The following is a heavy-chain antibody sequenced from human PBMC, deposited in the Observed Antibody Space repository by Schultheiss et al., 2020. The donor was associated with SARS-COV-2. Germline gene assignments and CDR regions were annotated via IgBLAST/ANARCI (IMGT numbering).Heavy chain of an antibody. D-gene: IGHD2-2*01. J-gene: IGHJ6*02. CDR2: IIPIFGTA. Sequence: KISCKASGGTFSSYTISWVRQAPGQGLEWMGGIIPIFGTANYAQKFQGRVTITADESTSTAYMELSSLRSEDTAVYYCARGEYCSSTSCYGTKYYYYGMDVWGQGTTVTVSS. CDR3: ARGEYCSSTSCYGTKYYYYGMDV. CDR1: GGTFSSYT. V-gene: IGHV1-69*01.